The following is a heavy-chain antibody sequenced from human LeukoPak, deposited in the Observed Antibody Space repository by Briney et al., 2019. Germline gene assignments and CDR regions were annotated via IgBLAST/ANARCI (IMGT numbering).Heavy chain of an antibody. CDR1: GGSISRYY. V-gene: IGHV4-59*08. Sequence: SETLSLACTVSGGSISRYYWSWIRQPPGKGLEWIGCISYSGSTNYNPSLKSRVTISIDTSKNQFSLKLRSVTAADTAIYYCARQGYDILTGYIDAFDIWGQGTMVTVSS. J-gene: IGHJ3*02. CDR3: ARQGYDILTGYIDAFDI. D-gene: IGHD3-9*01. CDR2: ISYSGST.